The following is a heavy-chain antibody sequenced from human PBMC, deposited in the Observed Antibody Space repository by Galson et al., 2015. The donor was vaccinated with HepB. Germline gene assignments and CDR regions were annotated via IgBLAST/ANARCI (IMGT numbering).Heavy chain of an antibody. CDR3: ARGSTSYGGY. CDR2: ISYDGSNK. D-gene: IGHD2-2*01. J-gene: IGHJ4*02. CDR1: GFTFSSYA. V-gene: IGHV3-30-3*01. Sequence: SLRLSCAASGFTFSSYAMHWVRQAPGKGLEWVAVISYDGSNKYYADSVKGRFTISRDNSKNTLYLQMNSLRAEDTAVYYCARGSTSYGGYWGQGTLVTVSS.